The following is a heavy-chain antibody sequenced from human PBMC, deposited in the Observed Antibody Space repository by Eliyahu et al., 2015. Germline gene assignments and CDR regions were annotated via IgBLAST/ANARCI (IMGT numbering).Heavy chain of an antibody. V-gene: IGHV4-31*03. J-gene: IGHJ4*02. D-gene: IGHD4-17*01. CDR2: IHYSGST. CDR3: ASVTDYGDYGIFDY. CDR1: GGPISGGGYY. Sequence: QVQLQESGPGLVKPSQTLSLTCTVPGGPISGGGYYWSWIRQHPGKGLEWIGYIHYSGSTYYNPSLKSRVNISRDTSKNQFSLKLISVSAADTAVYYCASVTDYGDYGIFDYWGQGTLVTVSS.